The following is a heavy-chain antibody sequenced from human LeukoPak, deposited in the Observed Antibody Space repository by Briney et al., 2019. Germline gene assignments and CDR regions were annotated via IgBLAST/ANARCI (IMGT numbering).Heavy chain of an antibody. CDR3: AKKEGVSTSLGWFDP. V-gene: IGHV3-23*01. CDR2: ISGSGGST. D-gene: IGHD2-2*01. J-gene: IGHJ5*02. Sequence: GGSLRLSCAASGFTFSSYAMSWVRQAPGKGLEWVLAISGSGGSTYYADSVKGRFTISRDNSKNTLYLQMNSLRAEDTAVYYCAKKEGVSTSLGWFDPWGQGTLVTASS. CDR1: GFTFSSYA.